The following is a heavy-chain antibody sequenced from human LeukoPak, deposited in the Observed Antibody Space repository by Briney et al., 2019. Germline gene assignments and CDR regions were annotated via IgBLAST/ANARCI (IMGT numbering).Heavy chain of an antibody. D-gene: IGHD3-22*01. CDR1: GYTFTSYG. Sequence: GASVKVSCKASGYTFTSYGISWVRQAPGQGLEWTGWISAYNGNTNYAQKLQGRVTMTTDTSTSTAYMELRSLRSDDTAVYYCARDYYDSSGYMHFDYWGQGTLVTVSS. CDR3: ARDYYDSSGYMHFDY. V-gene: IGHV1-18*01. CDR2: ISAYNGNT. J-gene: IGHJ4*02.